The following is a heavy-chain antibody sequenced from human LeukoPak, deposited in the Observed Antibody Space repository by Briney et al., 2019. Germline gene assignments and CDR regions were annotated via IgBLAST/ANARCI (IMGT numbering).Heavy chain of an antibody. CDR2: TRNKANSHTT. J-gene: IGHJ5*02. CDR1: GFSFSDHH. D-gene: IGHD2-21*01. Sequence: PGRSLRLSCAASGFSFSDHHMDWVRQAPGKGLEWVARTRNKANSHTTEYAASVKGRFTISRDDSKSSLYLQMNSLKTEDTAVYCCTRVLWGNWFDPWGQGTLVAVSS. V-gene: IGHV3-72*01. CDR3: TRVLWGNWFDP.